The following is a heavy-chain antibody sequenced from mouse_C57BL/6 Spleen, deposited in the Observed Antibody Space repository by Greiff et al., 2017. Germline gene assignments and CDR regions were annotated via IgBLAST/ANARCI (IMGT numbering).Heavy chain of an antibody. D-gene: IGHD2-2*01. J-gene: IGHJ2*01. Sequence: EVQLVESGEGLVKPGGSLKLSCAASGFTFSSYAMSWVRQTPEKRLEWVAYIGSGGGYTYYADTVKGRFTISRDNARNTLYLQMSSLKSEDTAMYSCTRDRSGYGFDYWGQGTTLTVSS. CDR3: TRDRSGYGFDY. CDR2: IGSGGGYT. CDR1: GFTFSSYA. V-gene: IGHV5-9-1*02.